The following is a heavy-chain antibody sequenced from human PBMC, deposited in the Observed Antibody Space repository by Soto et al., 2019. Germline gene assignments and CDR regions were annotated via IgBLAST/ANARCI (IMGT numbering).Heavy chain of an antibody. V-gene: IGHV3-23*01. CDR3: AKDLGYTSSWYYALHI. J-gene: IGHJ3*02. D-gene: IGHD6-13*01. CDR2: ISGSGGTT. Sequence: GGSLRLSCVGSGFSFSSCDMNWVRQAPGQGLEWVSGISGSGGTTFYADSVKGRFTISRDNSKNTLYLQMNSLRAEDTAVYYCAKDLGYTSSWYYALHIWGQGTMVTVSS. CDR1: GFSFSSCD.